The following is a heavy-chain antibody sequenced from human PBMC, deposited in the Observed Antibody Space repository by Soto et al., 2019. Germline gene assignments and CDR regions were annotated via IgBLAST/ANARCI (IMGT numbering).Heavy chain of an antibody. CDR2: ISYDGSNK. J-gene: IGHJ3*02. Sequence: PGGSLRLSCAASGFTFSSYAMHWVRQAPGKGLEWVAVISYDGSNKYYADSVKGRFTISRDNSKNTLYLQMNSLRAEDTAVYYCARGTRQWFRAAFDIWGQGTMVTVSS. D-gene: IGHD3-10*01. CDR3: ARGTRQWFRAAFDI. CDR1: GFTFSSYA. V-gene: IGHV3-30-3*01.